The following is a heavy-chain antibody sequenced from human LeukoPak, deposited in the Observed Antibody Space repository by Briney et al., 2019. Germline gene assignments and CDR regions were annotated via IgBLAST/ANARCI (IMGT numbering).Heavy chain of an antibody. V-gene: IGHV3-74*01. CDR1: GFNFSNFC. D-gene: IGHD3-16*01. Sequence: PGGSLTLSCAVSGFNFSNFCRHWVRQAPGKGPEWISHINIDGTDTTYGDSAKGRFTVSRDNAKNTLFLQMNSLRVEDTAVYFCARGTAETVWIDYWGQGTLVTVSA. CDR2: INIDGTDT. J-gene: IGHJ4*02. CDR3: ARGTAETVWIDY.